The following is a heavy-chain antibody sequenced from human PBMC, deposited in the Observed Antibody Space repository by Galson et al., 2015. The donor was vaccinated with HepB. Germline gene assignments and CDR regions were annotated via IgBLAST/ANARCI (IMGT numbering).Heavy chain of an antibody. J-gene: IGHJ4*02. D-gene: IGHD6-13*01. CDR3: VRVAAAGFDY. Sequence: SLRLSCAASGFTFSDYWMGWVRQAPGKGLQWVAIIKYVGDEKKHVDSVKGRFTISRDDAENSLYLHMSSLTAEDTAVYYCVRVAAAGFDYWGQGTLVTVSS. CDR1: GFTFSDYW. V-gene: IGHV3-7*03. CDR2: IKYVGDEK.